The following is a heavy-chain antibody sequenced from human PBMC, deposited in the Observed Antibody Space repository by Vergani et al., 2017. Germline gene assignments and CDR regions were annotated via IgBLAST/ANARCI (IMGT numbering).Heavy chain of an antibody. CDR3: ARVTVVNRYYYYGMDV. CDR2: IIPIFGTA. J-gene: IGHJ6*02. D-gene: IGHD4-23*01. V-gene: IGHV1-69*13. Sequence: QVQLVQSGAEVKKPGASVKVSCKASGGTFSSYAISWVRQAPGQGLEWMGRIIPIFGTANYAQKFQGRVTITADESTSTAYMELSSLRSEDTAVYYCARVTVVNRYYYYGMDVWGQGTTVTVSS. CDR1: GGTFSSYA.